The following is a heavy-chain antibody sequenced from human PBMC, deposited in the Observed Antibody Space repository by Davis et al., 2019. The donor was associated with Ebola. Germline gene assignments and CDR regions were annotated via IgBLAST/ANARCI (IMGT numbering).Heavy chain of an antibody. CDR2: IYSGGST. CDR3: AREEGTDYYGMDV. Sequence: GGSLRLSCAASGFTFSSNYMSWVRQAPGKGLEWVSVIYSGGSTYYADSVKGRFTISRHNSKNTLYLQVNSLRAEDTAVYYCAREEGTDYYGMDVWGQGTTVTVSS. J-gene: IGHJ6*02. CDR1: GFTFSSNY. V-gene: IGHV3-53*04. D-gene: IGHD3/OR15-3a*01.